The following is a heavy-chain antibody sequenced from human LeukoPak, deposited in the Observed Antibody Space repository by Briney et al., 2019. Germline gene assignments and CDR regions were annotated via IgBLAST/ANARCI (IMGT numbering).Heavy chain of an antibody. CDR2: ITTSSGYI. CDR1: GFTFSKYN. J-gene: IGHJ4*02. V-gene: IGHV3-21*01. D-gene: IGHD4-17*01. CDR3: AAHYGDFRDFYFEY. Sequence: PGGSLRLSCTVSGFTFSKYNMNWVRQAPGKGLEWVSSITTSSGYIWYADSVKGRFTVSRDNGKSSLDLQLNSLGAEDTAVYYCAAHYGDFRDFYFEYWGRGTLVTVSS.